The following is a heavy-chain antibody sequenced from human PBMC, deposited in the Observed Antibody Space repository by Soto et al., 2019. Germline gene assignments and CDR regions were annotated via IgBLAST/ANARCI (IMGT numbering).Heavy chain of an antibody. V-gene: IGHV4-61*01. Sequence: SETLSLTCTVSDGSVSRGNYYWSWIRQPPGKGLEWIGFIYYTGSSSYNPSLKSRVTMSLDKSNNQFSLKLTSVTAADTAVYYCARHPGYYDILTGYTTYYFDYWGQGILVTVS. CDR1: DGSVSRGNYY. J-gene: IGHJ4*02. CDR3: ARHPGYYDILTGYTTYYFDY. CDR2: IYYTGSS. D-gene: IGHD3-9*01.